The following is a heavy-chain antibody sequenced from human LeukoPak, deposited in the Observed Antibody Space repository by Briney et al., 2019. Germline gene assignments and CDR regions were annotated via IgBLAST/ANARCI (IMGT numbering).Heavy chain of an antibody. V-gene: IGHV3-23*01. Sequence: GGSLRLSCAASGFTFSGSGMSWVRQAPGKGLEWISSSGDSDGSTYYADSLKGRFTISRDNAKNSLYLQMDSLRAEDTAVYYCATYTNWVAGDVWGQGTTVSV. CDR3: ATYTNWVAGDV. CDR2: SGDSDGST. D-gene: IGHD7-27*01. CDR1: GFTFSGSG. J-gene: IGHJ6*02.